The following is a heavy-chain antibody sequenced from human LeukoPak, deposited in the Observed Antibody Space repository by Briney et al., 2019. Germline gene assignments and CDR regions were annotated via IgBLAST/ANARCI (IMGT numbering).Heavy chain of an antibody. Sequence: TPSETLSLTCTVSGGSISSYYWSWIRQPPGKGLEWIGYIYYSGSTNYNPSLKSRVTISVDTSKNQFSLKLSSVTAADTAVYYCARAGADYFSQRFDYWGQGTLVTVSS. CDR2: IYYSGST. V-gene: IGHV4-59*08. J-gene: IGHJ4*02. CDR1: GGSISSYY. CDR3: ARAGADYFSQRFDY. D-gene: IGHD2/OR15-2a*01.